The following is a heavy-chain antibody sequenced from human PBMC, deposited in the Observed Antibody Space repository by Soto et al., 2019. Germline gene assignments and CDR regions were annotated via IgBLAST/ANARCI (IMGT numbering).Heavy chain of an antibody. CDR3: ARGGNSRRFDP. CDR1: GGSISSGGHY. V-gene: IGHV4-31*03. CDR2: IYYSGTT. D-gene: IGHD1-1*01. Sequence: QVQLQESGPGLVRPTQTLSLTCTVSGGSISSGGHYWGWIRQHPGKGLEWIGYIYYSGTTYYNPSLKSRIAISVDTSKNQFSLSLSSVTAADTALYYCARGGNSRRFDPWGQGTLVTVSS. J-gene: IGHJ5*02.